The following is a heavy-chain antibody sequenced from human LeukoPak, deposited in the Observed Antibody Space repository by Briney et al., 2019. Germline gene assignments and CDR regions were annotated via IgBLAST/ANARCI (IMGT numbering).Heavy chain of an antibody. CDR3: ARDARHIVVVTAPPLRLPAAVRSYWYFDL. Sequence: PGGSLRLSCAASGFTFSSYSMNWVRQAPGKGLEWVSSISSSSSYIYYADSVKGRFTISRDNAQNSLYLQMNSLRAEDTAVYYCARDARHIVVVTAPPLRLPAAVRSYWYFDLWGRGTLVTVSS. CDR2: ISSSSSYI. CDR1: GFTFSSYS. D-gene: IGHD2-21*02. V-gene: IGHV3-21*01. J-gene: IGHJ2*01.